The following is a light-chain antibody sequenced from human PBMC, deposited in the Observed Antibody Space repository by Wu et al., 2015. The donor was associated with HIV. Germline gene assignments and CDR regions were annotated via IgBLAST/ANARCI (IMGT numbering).Light chain of an antibody. CDR2: GAS. Sequence: PGERATLSCRASQSVESDLVWYQQKPGQAPKIIIYGASTRATGIPARFSGTGSGTQFTLTISSVQSEDFAVYICQQYNAWPAFGQGTKVEVK. J-gene: IGKJ1*01. CDR3: QQYNAWPA. CDR1: QSVESD. V-gene: IGKV3-15*01.